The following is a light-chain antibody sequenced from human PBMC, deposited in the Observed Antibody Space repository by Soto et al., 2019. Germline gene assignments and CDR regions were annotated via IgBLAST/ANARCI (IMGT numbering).Light chain of an antibody. J-gene: IGKJ4*01. Sequence: EIVMTQSPATRSVSPGERATLSCRASQGIGDTLAWYQHKPGQTPRLLIYDTSTRATGVPTRFSGSRSGAEFTLTINSLQSEDFAVYDCQPYNNWPLTFGGGTKVDIK. V-gene: IGKV3-15*01. CDR3: QPYNNWPLT. CDR2: DTS. CDR1: QGIGDT.